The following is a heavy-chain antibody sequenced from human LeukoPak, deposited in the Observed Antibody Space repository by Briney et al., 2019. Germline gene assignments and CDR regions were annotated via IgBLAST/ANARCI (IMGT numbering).Heavy chain of an antibody. CDR3: ASSGGLKYYFDY. V-gene: IGHV1-45*02. Sequence: ASVKVSCKASGYTFTYRYLHWVRQAPGQALEWMGWITPFNGNTNYAQKFQDRVTITRDRSMSTAYMELSSLRSEDTAMYYCASSGGLKYYFDYWDQGTLVTVSS. CDR1: GYTFTYRY. CDR2: ITPFNGNT. J-gene: IGHJ4*02. D-gene: IGHD1-14*01.